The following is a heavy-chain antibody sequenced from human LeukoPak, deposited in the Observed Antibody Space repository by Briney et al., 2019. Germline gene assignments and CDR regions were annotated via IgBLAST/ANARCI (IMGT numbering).Heavy chain of an antibody. CDR3: ASDGIVASGMDV. CDR1: GFTFSNSG. V-gene: IGHV3-21*01. D-gene: IGHD3-22*01. Sequence: PGGSLRLSCAASGFTFSNSGMNWVRQAPGKGLEWVSSISSSSYIYYADSVKGRFTISRDNAKNSLYLQMNSLRAEDTAVYYCASDGIVASGMDVWGKGTTVTVSS. J-gene: IGHJ6*04. CDR2: ISSSSYI.